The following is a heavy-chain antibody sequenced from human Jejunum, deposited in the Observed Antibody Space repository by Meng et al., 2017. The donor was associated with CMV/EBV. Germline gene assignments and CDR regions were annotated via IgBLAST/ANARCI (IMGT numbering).Heavy chain of an antibody. J-gene: IGHJ5*02. D-gene: IGHD6-19*01. CDR2: TYYRSKWYY. CDR3: ARDSVAGMSPWFDP. CDR1: VATNSAA. Sequence: VATNSAAWNWIRQSPSRGLEWLGRTYYRSKWYYDYAVSVKSRITINPDTSKNQFSLQLNSVTPEDTAVYYCARDSVAGMSPWFDPWGQGTLVTVSS. V-gene: IGHV6-1*01.